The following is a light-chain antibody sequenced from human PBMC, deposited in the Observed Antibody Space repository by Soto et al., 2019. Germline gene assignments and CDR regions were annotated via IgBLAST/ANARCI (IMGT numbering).Light chain of an antibody. CDR1: RSDIGSNY. V-gene: IGLV1-47*01. CDR2: RND. CDR3: ASWDDSLSVPI. Sequence: QSVLTQPPSASGTPGQRVTISCSGSRSDIGSNYVYWYQHLPGMAPKLLIYRNDQRRSGVPDRISGSKSGTSASLAIIGLRSEDEAEYYCASWDDSLSVPIFGGGTKLTVL. J-gene: IGLJ2*01.